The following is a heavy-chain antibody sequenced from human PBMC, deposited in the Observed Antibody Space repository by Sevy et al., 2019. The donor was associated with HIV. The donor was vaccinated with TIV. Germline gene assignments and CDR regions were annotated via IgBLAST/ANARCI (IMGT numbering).Heavy chain of an antibody. CDR3: ARDQTGYSSSWYYYYYGMDV. CDR2: IKQDGSEK. D-gene: IGHD6-13*01. J-gene: IGHJ6*02. Sequence: GGSLRLSCAASGFTFSSYWMSWVRQAPGKGLEWVANIKQDGSEKYYVHSVKGRFTISRDNAKNSLYLQMNSLRAEDTAVYYCARDQTGYSSSWYYYYYGMDVWGQGTTVTVSS. CDR1: GFTFSSYW. V-gene: IGHV3-7*03.